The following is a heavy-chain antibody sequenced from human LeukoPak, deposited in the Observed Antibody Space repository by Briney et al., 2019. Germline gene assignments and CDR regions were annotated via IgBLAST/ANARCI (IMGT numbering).Heavy chain of an antibody. CDR1: GGSISSYY. CDR2: IYTSGST. J-gene: IGHJ3*02. Sequence: SETLSLTCTVSGGSISSYYWSWIRQPAGKGLEWIGRIYTSGSTNYNPSLKSRVTISVDTSKNQFSLKLSSVTAADTAVYYCARHRKYYDILTGYYEGAFDIWGQGTMVTVSS. CDR3: ARHRKYYDILTGYYEGAFDI. V-gene: IGHV4-4*07. D-gene: IGHD3-9*01.